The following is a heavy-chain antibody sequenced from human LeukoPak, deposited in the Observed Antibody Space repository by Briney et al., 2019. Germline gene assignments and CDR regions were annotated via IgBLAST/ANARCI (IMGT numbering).Heavy chain of an antibody. V-gene: IGHV3-23*01. Sequence: GGSLRLSCAASGFTFSSYWMSWVRQAPGKGLEWVSAISKSGDHTYYAASAKGRFTIYRDNSKNTQYLQMNSLRAEDTAVYYCATSWGPDTSAFRWGRDGMDAWGQGTTVIVS. J-gene: IGHJ6*02. D-gene: IGHD3-16*01. CDR2: ISKSGDHT. CDR1: GFTFSSYW. CDR3: ATSWGPDTSAFRWGRDGMDA.